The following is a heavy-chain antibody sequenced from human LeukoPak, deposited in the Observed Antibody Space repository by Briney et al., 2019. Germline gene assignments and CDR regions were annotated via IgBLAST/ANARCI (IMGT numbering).Heavy chain of an antibody. CDR2: ISGSGGST. J-gene: IGHJ4*02. V-gene: IGHV3-23*01. CDR3: TTGGQDYDFWSGYYRGTIFDY. Sequence: PGGSLRLSCAASGFTFSSYAMSWVRQAPGKGLEWVSAISGSGGSTYYADSVKGRFTISRDNSKNTLYLQMNSLRAEDTAVYYCTTGGQDYDFWSGYYRGTIFDYWGQGTLVTVSS. D-gene: IGHD3-3*01. CDR1: GFTFSSYA.